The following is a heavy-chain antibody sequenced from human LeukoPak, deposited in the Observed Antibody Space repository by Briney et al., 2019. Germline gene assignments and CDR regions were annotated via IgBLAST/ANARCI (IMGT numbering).Heavy chain of an antibody. D-gene: IGHD3-9*01. J-gene: IGHJ4*02. V-gene: IGHV4-59*11. CDR2: NDSSGST. CDR1: AGSLSGHF. CDR3: ARDPGDTDWYNFDF. Sequence: SETLSLTCTVSAGSLSGHFWSWFRRPPGKGLENIGYNDSSGSTNYNPSSKSRVTVSLEMSKNQFSLSLSSVTAADTAVYYCARDPGDTDWYNFDFWGQGILVTVSS.